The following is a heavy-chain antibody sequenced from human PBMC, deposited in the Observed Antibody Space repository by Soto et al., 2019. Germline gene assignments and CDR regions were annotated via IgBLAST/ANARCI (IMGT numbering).Heavy chain of an antibody. CDR3: ARHPHDSYEGGY. Sequence: GESLKISCKGSGYSFTSYWISWVRQMSGKGLEWMGRIDPSDSYTNYSPSFQGHVTISADKSINTAYLQWSSLKASDTAMYYCARHPHDSYEGGYWGQGTLVTVSS. CDR1: GYSFTSYW. CDR2: IDPSDSYT. V-gene: IGHV5-10-1*01. D-gene: IGHD3-22*01. J-gene: IGHJ4*02.